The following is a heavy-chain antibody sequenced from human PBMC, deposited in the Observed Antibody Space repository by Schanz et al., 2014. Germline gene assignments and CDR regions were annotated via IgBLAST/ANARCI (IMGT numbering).Heavy chain of an antibody. V-gene: IGHV3-23*01. Sequence: EVQLLESGGGLVQPGGSLRLSCAASGFTFSAYAMTWVRQIPGKGLEWVSAISASGGTTYYADSVKGRFTISRDNSKNTLYLQMNSLRPEDTAVYYCARDRRNADLDYWGQGTLVTVSS. J-gene: IGHJ4*02. CDR2: ISASGGTT. CDR1: GFTFSAYA. CDR3: ARDRRNADLDY. D-gene: IGHD1-1*01.